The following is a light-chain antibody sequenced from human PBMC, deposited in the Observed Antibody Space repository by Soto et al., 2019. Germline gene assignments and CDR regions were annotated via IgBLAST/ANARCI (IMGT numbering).Light chain of an antibody. J-gene: IGKJ2*01. Sequence: EIVLTQSPATLSLSPGERATLSCRASQSVSSYLAWYQQKPGQAPRLLIYDASNRATGIPARFSGSGSWTAFTLNISSLEPEDFAVYYCQQRSHWPTGKYTFGQGTKLEIK. CDR1: QSVSSY. V-gene: IGKV3-11*01. CDR2: DAS. CDR3: QQRSHWPTGKYT.